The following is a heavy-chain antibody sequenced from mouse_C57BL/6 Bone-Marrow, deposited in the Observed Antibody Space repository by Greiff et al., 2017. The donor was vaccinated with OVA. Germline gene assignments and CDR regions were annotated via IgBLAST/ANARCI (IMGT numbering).Heavy chain of an antibody. J-gene: IGHJ1*03. CDR3: AREGYFDV. CDR2: IDPSDSYT. CDR1: GYTFTSYW. V-gene: IGHV1-69*01. Sequence: QVQLQQPGAELVMPGASVKLSCKASGYTFTSYWMHWVKQRPGQGLEWIGEIDPSDSYTNYNQKFKGKSTLTVDKSSSTAYMQLSSLTSEDSAVYGCAREGYFDVWGTGTTVTVSS.